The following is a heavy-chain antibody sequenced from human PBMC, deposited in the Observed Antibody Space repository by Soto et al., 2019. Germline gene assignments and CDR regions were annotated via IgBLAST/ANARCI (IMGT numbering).Heavy chain of an antibody. CDR2: IIPVFGRV. J-gene: IGHJ6*02. CDR1: GGTFSSRA. D-gene: IGHD3-16*01. CDR3: ANSRGGTFLGYHGMDI. V-gene: IGHV1-69*01. Sequence: QVQLVQSGPEVKKTGTSVKVSCKASGGTFSSRAISWVRQAPGQGLELMGGIIPVFGRVNYAEKFQDRVTITADESTGTVYMELSSLRSEDTALYYCANSRGGTFLGYHGMDIWGQATTVSVSS.